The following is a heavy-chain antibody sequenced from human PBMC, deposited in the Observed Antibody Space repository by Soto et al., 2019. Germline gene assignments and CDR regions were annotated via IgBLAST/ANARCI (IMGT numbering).Heavy chain of an antibody. V-gene: IGHV3-33*01. Sequence: GGSLRLSCAASGFTFSSYGMHWVRQAPGKGLEWVAVIWYDGSNKYYADSVKGRFTISRDNSKNTLYLQMNSLRAEDTAVYYCARDFRGIADDYRGKGTLVTVSS. J-gene: IGHJ4*02. CDR1: GFTFSSYG. D-gene: IGHD6-13*01. CDR2: IWYDGSNK. CDR3: ARDFRGIADDY.